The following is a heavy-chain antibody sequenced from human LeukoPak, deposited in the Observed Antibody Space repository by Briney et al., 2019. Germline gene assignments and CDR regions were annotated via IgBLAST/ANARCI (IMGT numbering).Heavy chain of an antibody. D-gene: IGHD6-19*01. CDR2: IGSSGYTI. CDR3: ARDSGYSSGWSFFDY. CDR1: GFTFSSYE. J-gene: IGHJ4*02. V-gene: IGHV3-48*03. Sequence: GGSLRLSCAASGFTFSSYEMNWVRQAPGKGLEWVSYIGSSGYTIYYADSVKGRFTISRDSAKNALYLHMNSLRAEDTAVYYCARDSGYSSGWSFFDYWGQGTLVTVSS.